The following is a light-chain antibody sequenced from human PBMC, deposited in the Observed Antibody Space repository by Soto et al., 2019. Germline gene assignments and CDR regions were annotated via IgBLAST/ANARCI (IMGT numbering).Light chain of an antibody. V-gene: IGLV1-40*01. J-gene: IGLJ3*02. CDR3: QSYDSSLSGWV. CDR1: SSNIGAGYD. CDR2: GNS. Sequence: QSVLTQPPSVSGAPGQRGTISCTGSSSNIGAGYDVRWYQQLPGTAPKLLIYGNSNRPSGVPDRFSGSKSGTSASLAITGHQDEYEADYYCQSYDSSLSGWVFGGGTKLTVL.